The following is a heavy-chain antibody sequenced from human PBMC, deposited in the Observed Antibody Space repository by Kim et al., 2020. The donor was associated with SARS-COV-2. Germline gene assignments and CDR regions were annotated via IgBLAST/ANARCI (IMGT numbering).Heavy chain of an antibody. CDR3: ARGIAAAGPYFDY. D-gene: IGHD6-13*01. J-gene: IGHJ4*02. Sequence: CNRSLMSRVTISVDTSKNQFSQELGSVTAADTAVYYCARGIAAAGPYFDYWGQGTLVTVSS. V-gene: IGHV4-34*01.